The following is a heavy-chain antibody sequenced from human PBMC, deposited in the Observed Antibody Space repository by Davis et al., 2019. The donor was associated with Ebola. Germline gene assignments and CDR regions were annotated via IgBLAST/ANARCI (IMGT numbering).Heavy chain of an antibody. J-gene: IGHJ4*02. D-gene: IGHD2/OR15-2a*01. CDR3: ARDNSNTHWPFYFDY. V-gene: IGHV3-7*01. Sequence: GESLKISCAASGFTFSSYAMHWVRQAPGKGLEWVANIKQDGSEKYYVDSVKGRFTISRDNAKNSLYLQMNSLRAEDTAVYYCARDNSNTHWPFYFDYWGQGTLVTVSS. CDR2: IKQDGSEK. CDR1: GFTFSSYA.